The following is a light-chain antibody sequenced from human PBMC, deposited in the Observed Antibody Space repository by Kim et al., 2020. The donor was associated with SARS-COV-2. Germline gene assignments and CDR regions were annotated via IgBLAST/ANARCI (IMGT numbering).Light chain of an antibody. J-gene: IGKJ2*01. V-gene: IGKV3-20*01. Sequence: SPGDRATRSCRASQCGSSSYLAWYQKKPGQAPRRRSYGASSSATGIPDRFSGSGSGTDFTLTISRLEPEDFAVYYCQQYGSSPGYTFGQGTKLEI. CDR2: GAS. CDR3: QQYGSSPGYT. CDR1: QCGSSSY.